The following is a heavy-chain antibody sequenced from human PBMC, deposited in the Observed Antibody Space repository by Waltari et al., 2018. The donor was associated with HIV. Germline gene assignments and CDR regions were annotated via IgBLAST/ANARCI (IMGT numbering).Heavy chain of an antibody. CDR2: IKSKTEGWTT. V-gene: IGHV3-15*01. Sequence: EVQLVESGGGLVKPGGSLRLSCAASGVSFSDVWLNWVRQAPGQGLWCVGQIKSKTEGWTTDYAAPVKGRFTISRDDSKNMLFLEMNSLNTDDTASYYCTVGKSSGYYWGQGTLVTVSS. CDR3: TVGKSSGYY. J-gene: IGHJ4*02. D-gene: IGHD3-22*01. CDR1: GVSFSDVW.